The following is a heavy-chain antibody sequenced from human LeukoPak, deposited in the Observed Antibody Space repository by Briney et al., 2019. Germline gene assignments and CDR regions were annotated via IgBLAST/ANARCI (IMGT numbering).Heavy chain of an antibody. V-gene: IGHV3-7*01. CDR3: ARESVVVVAAKAYNWFDP. J-gene: IGHJ5*02. CDR2: IKLDGSEK. CDR1: GFTFSSYW. D-gene: IGHD2-15*01. Sequence: GGSLRLSCAASGFTFSSYWMSWVRQAPGKGLEWVANIKLDGSEKYYVDSVKGRFTISRDNAKNSLYLQMNSLRAEDTAVYYCARESVVVVAAKAYNWFDPWGQGTLVTVSS.